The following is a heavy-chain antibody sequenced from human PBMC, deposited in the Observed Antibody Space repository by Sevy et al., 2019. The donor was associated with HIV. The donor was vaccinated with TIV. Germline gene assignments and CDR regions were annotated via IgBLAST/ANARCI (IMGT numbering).Heavy chain of an antibody. CDR1: GYTFTNYY. D-gene: IGHD3-9*01. CDR2: ISPNTGAT. V-gene: IGHV1-2*02. Sequence: ASVKVSCKASGYTFTNYYMHWVRQAPGQGLEWMGWISPNTGATNYAQKFQGRVTMTRDTSINTAYMELSRLTSDDTAVYYCARIRITIYDRPNFDPWGQGTLVTVSS. CDR3: ARIRITIYDRPNFDP. J-gene: IGHJ5*02.